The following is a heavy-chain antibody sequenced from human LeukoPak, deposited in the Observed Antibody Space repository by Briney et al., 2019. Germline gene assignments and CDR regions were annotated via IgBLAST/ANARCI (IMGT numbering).Heavy chain of an antibody. CDR3: ARGGGFDYDILTGYYQFDY. CDR1: GGTFSSYA. D-gene: IGHD3-9*01. J-gene: IGHJ4*02. Sequence: ASVKVSCKASGGTFSSYAISWVRQAPGQGLEWMGGIIPIFGTANYAQKFQGRVTITADKSTSTAYMELSSMRCEDTAVYYCARGGGFDYDILTGYYQFDYWGQGTLVTVSS. V-gene: IGHV1-69*06. CDR2: IIPIFGTA.